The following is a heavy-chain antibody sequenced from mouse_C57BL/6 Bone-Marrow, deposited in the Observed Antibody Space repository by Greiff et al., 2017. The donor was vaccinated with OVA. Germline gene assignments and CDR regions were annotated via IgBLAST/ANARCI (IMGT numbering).Heavy chain of an antibody. CDR1: GYTFTSYW. CDR3: AKRSSTVVYWYFDV. V-gene: IGHV1-64*01. CDR2: IHPNSGST. Sequence: QVQLQQPGAELVKPGASVKLSCKASGYTFTSYWMHWVKQRPGQGLEWIGMIHPNSGSTNYNEKFKIKATLTVDKSSSTAYMQLSSLTSEDSAVYYCAKRSSTVVYWYFDVWGTGTTVTVSS. D-gene: IGHD1-1*01. J-gene: IGHJ1*03.